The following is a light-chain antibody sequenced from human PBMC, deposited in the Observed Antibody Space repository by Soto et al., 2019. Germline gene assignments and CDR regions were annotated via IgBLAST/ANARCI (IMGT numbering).Light chain of an antibody. Sequence: EILMTQSPATLSMSPGERATLSCRATQNVNSNLAWYQHRPGQAPRVLIYVAYIRLTGIPARFSGSGSGTEFTLTIDSLQSEDFAVYYCQQYNDWPPMYTFGQGTKLEIK. V-gene: IGKV3-15*01. CDR1: QNVNSN. CDR3: QQYNDWPPMYT. J-gene: IGKJ2*01. CDR2: VAY.